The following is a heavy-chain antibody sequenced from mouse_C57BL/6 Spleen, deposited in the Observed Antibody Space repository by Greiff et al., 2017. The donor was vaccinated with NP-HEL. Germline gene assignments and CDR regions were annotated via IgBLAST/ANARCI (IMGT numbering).Heavy chain of an antibody. J-gene: IGHJ1*03. Sequence: EVKLMESGGGLVQPGGSMKLSCVASGFTFSNYWMNWVRQSPEKGLEWVAQIRLKSDNYATHYAESVKGRFTISRDDSKSSVYLQMNNLRAEDTGIYFCTIPDSPYYYGSSLYWYFDVWGTGTTVTVSS. CDR1: GFTFSNYW. V-gene: IGHV6-3*01. CDR3: TIPDSPYYYGSSLYWYFDV. D-gene: IGHD1-1*01. CDR2: IRLKSDNYAT.